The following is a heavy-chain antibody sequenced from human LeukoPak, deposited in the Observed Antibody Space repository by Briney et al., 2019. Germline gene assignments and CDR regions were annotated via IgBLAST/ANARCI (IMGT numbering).Heavy chain of an antibody. J-gene: IGHJ4*02. CDR1: GFTFSSYA. D-gene: IGHD5-18*01. V-gene: IGHV3-23*01. Sequence: TGGSLRLSCAASGFTFSSYAMSWVRQAPGKGLEWVSAISGSGGSTYYADSVKGRFTISRDNSKNTLYLQMNSLRAEDTAVYYCAKDRRCSYGRSKYYFDYWGQGTLVTVSS. CDR3: AKDRRCSYGRSKYYFDY. CDR2: ISGSGGST.